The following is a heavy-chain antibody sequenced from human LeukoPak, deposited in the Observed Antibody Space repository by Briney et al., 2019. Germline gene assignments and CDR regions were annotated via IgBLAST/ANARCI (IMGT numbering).Heavy chain of an antibody. Sequence: SETLSLTCTVSGGSISSSSYYWGWIRQPPGKGLEWIGSIYYSGSTYYNPSLKSRVTISVDTSKNQFSLKLSSVTAADTAVYYCARLYSSSQDYWGQGTLVTVSS. CDR1: GGSISSSSYY. J-gene: IGHJ4*02. CDR3: ARLYSSSQDY. D-gene: IGHD6-13*01. V-gene: IGHV4-39*07. CDR2: IYYSGST.